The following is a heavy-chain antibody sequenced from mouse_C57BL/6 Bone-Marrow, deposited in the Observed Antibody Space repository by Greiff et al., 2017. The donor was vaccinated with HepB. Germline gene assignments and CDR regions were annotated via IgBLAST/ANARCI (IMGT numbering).Heavy chain of an antibody. J-gene: IGHJ3*01. CDR3: TTWGEGFAY. Sequence: VQLQQSGAELVRPGASVKFSCTASGFNIKDDYMHWVKQRPEQGLEWIGWIDPENGDTEYASKFQGKATITADTSSNTAYLQLSSLTSEDTAVYYCTTWGEGFAYWGQGTLVTVSA. V-gene: IGHV14-4*01. CDR2: IDPENGDT. CDR1: GFNIKDDY.